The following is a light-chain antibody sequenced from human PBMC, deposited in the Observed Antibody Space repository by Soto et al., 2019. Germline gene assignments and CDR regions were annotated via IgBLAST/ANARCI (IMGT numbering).Light chain of an antibody. Sequence: QSVLTQPASVSGSPGQSITISCTGTSSGVGGYNYVSWYQQHPGKAPKLMIYDVSNRPSGVSNRFSGSKSRNTASLTISGLQAEDEADYYCSSYTSSSTLVFGTGTKVTVL. CDR1: SSGVGGYNY. J-gene: IGLJ1*01. V-gene: IGLV2-14*01. CDR2: DVS. CDR3: SSYTSSSTLV.